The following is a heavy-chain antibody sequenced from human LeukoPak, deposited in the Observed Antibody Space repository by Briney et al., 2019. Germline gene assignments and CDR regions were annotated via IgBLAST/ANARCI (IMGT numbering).Heavy chain of an antibody. CDR1: GYTFTSYA. D-gene: IGHD3-3*01. CDR3: ARDMDDFWSGYYHID. J-gene: IGHJ4*02. V-gene: IGHV1-3*01. Sequence: ASVKVSCKASGYTFTSYAVHWVRQAPGQRLEWMGWINAGNGNTKYSQKFQGRVTITRDTSASTAYMELSSLRSEDTAVYYCARDMDDFWSGYYHIDWGQGTLVTVSS. CDR2: INAGNGNT.